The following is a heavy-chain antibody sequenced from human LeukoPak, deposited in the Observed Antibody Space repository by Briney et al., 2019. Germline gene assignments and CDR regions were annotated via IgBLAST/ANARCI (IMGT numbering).Heavy chain of an antibody. CDR1: GFTFSDYY. CDR3: AKALWFGEFDYFDY. CDR2: ISSSGSTI. J-gene: IGHJ4*02. V-gene: IGHV3-11*01. Sequence: GGSLRLSCAASGFTFSDYYMSWIRQAPGKGLEWVSYISSSGSTIYYADSVKGRFTISRDNSKNTLYLQMNSLRAEDTAVYYCAKALWFGEFDYFDYWGQGTLVTVSS. D-gene: IGHD3-10*01.